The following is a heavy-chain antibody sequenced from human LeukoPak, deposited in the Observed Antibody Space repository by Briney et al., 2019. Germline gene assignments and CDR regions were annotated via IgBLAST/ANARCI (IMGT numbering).Heavy chain of an antibody. CDR1: GYSIRSGYY. V-gene: IGHV4-38-2*02. J-gene: IGHJ5*02. Sequence: PSETLSLTCTVSGYSIRSGYYWGWIRQPPGKGLEWIGSIYHSGSIYHKPSLKSRVTISVDTSKNQFSLKLNSVTAADTAVYYCARAHHPRRAIVPINWFDPWGQGTLVTVSS. CDR3: ARAHHPRRAIVPINWFDP. D-gene: IGHD2/OR15-2a*01. CDR2: IYHSGSI.